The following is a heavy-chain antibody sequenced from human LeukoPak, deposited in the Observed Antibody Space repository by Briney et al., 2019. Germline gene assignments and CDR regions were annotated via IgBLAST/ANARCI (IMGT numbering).Heavy chain of an antibody. CDR2: ININGGRT. CDR3: VKDKWIDH. CDR1: GFTFSSYT. D-gene: IGHD2-8*01. J-gene: IGHJ4*02. Sequence: GGSLRLSCSVSGFTFSSYTMHWVRQAPGKGLEYVSSININGGRTYYADSVKGRFTISRDNSKNTLYLQMSRLRAEGTAVYYCVKDKWIDHWGQGTLVTVPS. V-gene: IGHV3-64D*09.